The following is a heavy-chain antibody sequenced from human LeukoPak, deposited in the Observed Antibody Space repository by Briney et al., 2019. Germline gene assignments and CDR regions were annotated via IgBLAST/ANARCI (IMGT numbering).Heavy chain of an antibody. J-gene: IGHJ4*02. D-gene: IGHD3-22*01. CDR3: ARLYYDSSGYYQICYFDY. CDR2: IYYSGST. CDR1: GGSISSSSYS. V-gene: IGHV4-39*01. Sequence: PSETLSLTCTVSGGSISSSSYSWGWIRQPPGKGLEWMGSIYYSGSTYYNPSLKSRVTISVDTSKNQFSLNLSSVTAADTAVYYCARLYYDSSGYYQICYFDYWGQGTLVTVSS.